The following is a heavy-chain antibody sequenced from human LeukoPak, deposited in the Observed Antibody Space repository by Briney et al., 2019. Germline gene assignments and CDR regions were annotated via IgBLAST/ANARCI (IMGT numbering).Heavy chain of an antibody. CDR2: ISSSGSNI. CDR3: ARMGYSSGWLG. J-gene: IGHJ4*02. CDR1: GFTFSSYE. D-gene: IGHD6-19*01. V-gene: IGHV3-48*03. Sequence: GGSLRLSCAASGFTFSSYEMNWVRPPPGKGLEWLSYISSSGSNIYYADSVTGRFTISRDNAKKSLYLQMNSLRGEDTAVYYCARMGYSSGWLGWGQGTLVTVSA.